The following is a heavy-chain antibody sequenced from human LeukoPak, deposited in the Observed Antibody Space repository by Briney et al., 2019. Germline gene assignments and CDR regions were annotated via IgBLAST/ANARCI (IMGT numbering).Heavy chain of an antibody. CDR2: ISSSSSLI. D-gene: IGHD6-13*01. Sequence: GGPLRLSRAASGFTFSYYSMNWVRQAPGRGLEWVSCISSSSSLIFYSDSVRGRFTISRDNAKNLLYLHMNSLRVEDTAVYYCAKVDRGDYSSSPVPYYNYYMNVWGKGTTVTVSS. J-gene: IGHJ6*03. V-gene: IGHV3-21*01. CDR1: GFTFSYYS. CDR3: AKVDRGDYSSSPVPYYNYYMNV.